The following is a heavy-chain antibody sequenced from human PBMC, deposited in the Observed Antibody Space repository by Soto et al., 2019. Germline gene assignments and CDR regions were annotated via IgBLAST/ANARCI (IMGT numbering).Heavy chain of an antibody. D-gene: IGHD6-19*01. CDR3: YIPGYSSGWSVDDDDAFDI. CDR1: GFTFSSYW. Sequence: GGSLRLSCAASGFTFSSYWMSWVRQAPGKGLEWVANIKQDGSEKYYVDSVKGRFTISRDNAKNSLYLQMNSLRAEDTAVYYCYIPGYSSGWSVDDDDAFDIWGQGTMVTVSS. V-gene: IGHV3-7*01. J-gene: IGHJ3*02. CDR2: IKQDGSEK.